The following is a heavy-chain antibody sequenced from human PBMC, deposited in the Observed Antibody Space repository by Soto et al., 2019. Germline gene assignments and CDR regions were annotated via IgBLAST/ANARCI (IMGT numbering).Heavy chain of an antibody. CDR1: GGSFSGYY. J-gene: IGHJ5*02. Sequence: SVTLSLPCAAYGGSFSGYYWSWIRQSPGKGLEWIGEINHSGSTNYNPSLKSRVTISVDTSKNQFSLKLSSVTAADTAVYYCARVNPLVYVSVARGWFPGPNWFDPWGRGTLVTVSS. V-gene: IGHV4-34*01. CDR2: INHSGST. CDR3: ARVNPLVYVSVARGWFPGPNWFDP. D-gene: IGHD6-19*01.